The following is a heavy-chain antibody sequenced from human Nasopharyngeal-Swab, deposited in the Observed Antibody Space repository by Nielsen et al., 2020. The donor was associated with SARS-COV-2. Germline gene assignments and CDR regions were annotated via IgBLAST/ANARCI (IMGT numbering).Heavy chain of an antibody. CDR3: ANGEYSSGWYPGAI. V-gene: IGHV3-9*01. J-gene: IGHJ3*02. CDR2: ISWNSGSI. Sequence: GESLKLSCAASGFTFDYYALHWVRQAPLKVLVLVSGISWNSGSIGYADSVKGRFTISRDNAKNSLYLQMNSLRAEDTALYYCANGEYSSGWYPGAIWGQGTMVTVSS. D-gene: IGHD6-19*01. CDR1: GFTFDYYA.